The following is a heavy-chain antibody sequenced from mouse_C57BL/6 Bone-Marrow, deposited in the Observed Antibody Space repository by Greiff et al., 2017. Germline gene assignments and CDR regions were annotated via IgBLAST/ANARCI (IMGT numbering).Heavy chain of an antibody. CDR3: ARVGDYKAY. V-gene: IGHV1-42*01. CDR1: GYSFTGYY. J-gene: IGHJ3*01. CDR2: INPSTGGT. D-gene: IGHD2-12*01. Sequence: VQLQQSGPELVKPGASVKISCKASGYSFTGYYMNWVKQSPEQSLEWIGEINPSTGGTTYNQKFKAKATLTVDKSSSTAYMQLKSLTSEDSAVYYCARVGDYKAYWGQGTLVTVSA.